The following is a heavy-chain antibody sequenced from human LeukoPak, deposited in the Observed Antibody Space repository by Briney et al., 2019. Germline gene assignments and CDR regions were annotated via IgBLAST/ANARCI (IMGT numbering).Heavy chain of an antibody. J-gene: IGHJ6*02. D-gene: IGHD4-11*01. CDR2: IYHSGST. CDR1: GGSISSGGYS. V-gene: IGHV4-30-2*01. Sequence: SETLSLTCAVSGGSISSGGYSWSWIRQPPGKGLEWIGYIYHSGSTYYNPSLKSRVTISVDRSKNQFSLKLSSVTAADTAVYYCATTYSNAYYYYGMDVWGQGTTVTVSS. CDR3: ATTYSNAYYYYGMDV.